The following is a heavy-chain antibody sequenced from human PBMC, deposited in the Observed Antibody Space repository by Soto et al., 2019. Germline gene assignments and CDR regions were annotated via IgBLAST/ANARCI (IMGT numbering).Heavy chain of an antibody. D-gene: IGHD1-20*01. Sequence: GGSLRLSCAASGFTFSDYYMSWIRQAPGKGLEWVTYISSSRSYTNYADSVKGRFTISRDNAKNSLYLQMNSLRAEDTAVYYCARGGCNWNACGAFDIWGQGTMVTVSS. CDR1: GFTFSDYY. V-gene: IGHV3-11*06. J-gene: IGHJ3*02. CDR2: ISSSRSYT. CDR3: ARGGCNWNACGAFDI.